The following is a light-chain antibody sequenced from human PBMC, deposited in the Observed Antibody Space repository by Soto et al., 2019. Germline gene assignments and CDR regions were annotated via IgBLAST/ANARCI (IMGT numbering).Light chain of an antibody. J-gene: IGLJ2*01. V-gene: IGLV1-40*01. Sequence: QSVVTQPPSVSGAPGQRVTISCTGSSSNLGANYDVHWYQQFPGTAPKLLIYGNNNRPSGVPDRFSGSKSGTSASLAITGLQAEDEADYYCQSFDTRLNSVVFGGGTKGPS. CDR3: QSFDTRLNSVV. CDR2: GNN. CDR1: SSNLGANYD.